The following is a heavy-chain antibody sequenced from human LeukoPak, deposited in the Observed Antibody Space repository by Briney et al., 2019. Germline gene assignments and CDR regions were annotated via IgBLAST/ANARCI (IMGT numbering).Heavy chain of an antibody. CDR1: GGTFSSYA. J-gene: IGHJ5*02. Sequence: ASVKVSCKASGGTFSSYAISWVRQAPGQGLEWMGGIIPIFGTANYAQKFQGRVTITTDESTSTAYMELSSLRSEDTAVYYCARTIFGVVIPTENWFDPWGQGTLVTVSS. D-gene: IGHD3-3*01. CDR2: IIPIFGTA. V-gene: IGHV1-69*05. CDR3: ARTIFGVVIPTENWFDP.